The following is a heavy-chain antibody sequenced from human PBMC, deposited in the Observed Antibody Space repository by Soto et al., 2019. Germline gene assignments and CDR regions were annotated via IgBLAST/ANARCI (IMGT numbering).Heavy chain of an antibody. D-gene: IGHD2-15*01. CDR1: GFTFSSYT. CDR2: ISSSSSYI. J-gene: IGHJ4*02. V-gene: IGHV3-21*01. CDR3: ARPGDCSGGTCYHFFDY. Sequence: GGSLRRSGAASGFTFSSYTMNWGRQAPGKGLEWVSSISSSSSYIYYADSVKGRFTISRDNAKNSLYLQMNSLRAEDTAVYYCARPGDCSGGTCYHFFDYWGQGT.